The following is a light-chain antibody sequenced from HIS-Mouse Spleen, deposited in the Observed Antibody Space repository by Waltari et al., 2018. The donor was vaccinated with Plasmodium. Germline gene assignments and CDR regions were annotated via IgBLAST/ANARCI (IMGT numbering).Light chain of an antibody. J-gene: IGLJ2*01. CDR1: SSDVGGYNY. CDR3: SSYTSSSTHVV. CDR2: DGS. Sequence: QSALTQPASVSGSPGQSITIPCTGTSSDVGGYNYVSWYQQHPGKAPQLMIYDGSNRPSGVSNRFSGSKSGNTASLTISGLQAEDEADYYCSSYTSSSTHVVFGGGTKLTVL. V-gene: IGLV2-14*03.